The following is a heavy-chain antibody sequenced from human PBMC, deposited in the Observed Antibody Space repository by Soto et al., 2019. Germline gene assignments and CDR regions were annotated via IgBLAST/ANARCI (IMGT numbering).Heavy chain of an antibody. CDR2: IVVGSGNT. Sequence: VASVKVSCKASGFTFTSSAVQWVRQARGQRLDWIGWIVVGSGNTNYAQKFQGRVTITRDMSTSTAYMELSSLRSEDTAVYYCAADPAFIAAAGFTFYYYYGMDVWGQGTTVTVSS. V-gene: IGHV1-58*01. CDR3: AADPAFIAAAGFTFYYYYGMDV. J-gene: IGHJ6*02. D-gene: IGHD6-13*01. CDR1: GFTFTSSA.